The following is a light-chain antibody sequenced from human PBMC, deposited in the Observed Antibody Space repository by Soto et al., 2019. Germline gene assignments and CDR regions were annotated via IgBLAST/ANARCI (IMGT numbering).Light chain of an antibody. CDR2: AAF. V-gene: IGKV1-27*01. Sequence: DIQMTQSPSSLSASVGDRVTITCRASQGITNCLAWHQQKPGKVPNPLIYAAFTLQSGVPSRFSGSGSGTDLTPTICSLQPEDVAPFYCQKYNRAPFTFGPGTKVDIK. CDR3: QKYNRAPFT. J-gene: IGKJ3*01. CDR1: QGITNC.